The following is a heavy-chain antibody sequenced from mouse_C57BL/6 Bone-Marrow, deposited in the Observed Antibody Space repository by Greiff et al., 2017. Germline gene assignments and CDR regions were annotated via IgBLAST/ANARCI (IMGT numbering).Heavy chain of an antibody. J-gene: IGHJ2*01. CDR1: GFTFSSYG. Sequence: EVKLVESGGDLVKPGGSLKLSCAASGFTFSSYGMSWVRQTPDKRLEWVATISSGGSYTYYPDSVKGRFTISRDNAKNTLYLQMSSLKSEDTAVYYGASGVVGYYFDYWGQGTTLTVSS. CDR2: ISSGGSYT. V-gene: IGHV5-6*01. CDR3: ASGVVGYYFDY.